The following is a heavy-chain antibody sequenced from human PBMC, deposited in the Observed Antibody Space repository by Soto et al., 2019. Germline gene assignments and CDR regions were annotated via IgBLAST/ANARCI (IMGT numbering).Heavy chain of an antibody. V-gene: IGHV3-30*18. Sequence: QVQLMESVGSVLQPGRSLRLSCAASGFTFSSYGVNWVRQAPGKGLEWVTIISNDGSIQYYGDSVKGRCTVSRDNSKNTLFLEMNILTAEDTATYYCAKDRLDSSGTCSRCFGMDVWGQGTTVTVSS. J-gene: IGHJ6*02. CDR3: AKDRLDSSGTCSRCFGMDV. CDR2: ISNDGSIQ. CDR1: GFTFSSYG. D-gene: IGHD3-22*01.